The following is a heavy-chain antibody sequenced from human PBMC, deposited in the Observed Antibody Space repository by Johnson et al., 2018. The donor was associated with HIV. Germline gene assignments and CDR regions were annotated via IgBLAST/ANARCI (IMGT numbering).Heavy chain of an antibody. Sequence: QMQLVESGGGVVQPGRSLRLSCAASGFTFSTYALHWVRQAPGKGLEWVAVISYDGSYNYYADSVKCRFTISRDNSKNTLYLQMNSLRAEETAVYYCARETIYSSFPGAFDIWGQGTMVTVSA. CDR1: GFTFSTYA. J-gene: IGHJ3*02. CDR3: ARETIYSSFPGAFDI. CDR2: ISYDGSYN. D-gene: IGHD6-6*01. V-gene: IGHV3-30*04.